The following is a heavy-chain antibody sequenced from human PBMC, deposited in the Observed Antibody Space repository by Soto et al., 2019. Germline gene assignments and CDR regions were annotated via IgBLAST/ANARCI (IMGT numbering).Heavy chain of an antibody. CDR1: GFTFSSYA. CDR3: AKALTGHYDFWSGYLIDY. J-gene: IGHJ4*02. D-gene: IGHD3-3*01. Sequence: PGGSLRLSCAASGFTFSSYAMSWVRQAPGKGLEWVSAISGSGGSTYYADSVKGRFTISRDNSKNTLYLQMNSLRAEDTAVYYCAKALTGHYDFWSGYLIDYWGQGTLVTVSS. V-gene: IGHV3-23*01. CDR2: ISGSGGST.